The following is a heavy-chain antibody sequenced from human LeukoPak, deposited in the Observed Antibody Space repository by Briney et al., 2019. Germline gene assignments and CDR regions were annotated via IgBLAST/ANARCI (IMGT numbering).Heavy chain of an antibody. J-gene: IGHJ5*02. CDR2: INHSGST. CDR3: AGVGLGRWFDP. V-gene: IGHV4-34*01. CDR1: GGSFSGYY. Sequence: SETLSLTCAVYGGSFSGYYWSWICQPPGKGLEWIGEINHSGSTNYNPSLKSRVTISVDTSKNQFSLKLSSVTAADTAVYYCAGVGLGRWFDPWGQGTLVTVSS.